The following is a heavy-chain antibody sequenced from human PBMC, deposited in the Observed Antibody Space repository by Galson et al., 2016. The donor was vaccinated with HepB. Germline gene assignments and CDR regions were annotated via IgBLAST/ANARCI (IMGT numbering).Heavy chain of an antibody. Sequence: TLSLTCIVSGDSIISDSYHYWSWIRQPVGKGLEWVGLIYTTGSTSYNPSLKSRLTMSLDTSKNQFPLELGSVTAADTAIYYCGRELGSWGQGTLVTV. V-gene: IGHV4-61*02. CDR3: GRELGS. J-gene: IGHJ4*02. CDR2: IYTTGST. D-gene: IGHD3-16*01. CDR1: GDSIISDSYHY.